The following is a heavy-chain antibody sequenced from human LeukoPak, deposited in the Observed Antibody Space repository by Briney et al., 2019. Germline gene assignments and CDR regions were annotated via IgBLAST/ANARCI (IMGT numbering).Heavy chain of an antibody. J-gene: IGHJ4*02. V-gene: IGHV4-34*01. D-gene: IGHD3-22*01. Sequence: SETLSLTCAVYGGSFSSYYWSWIRQPPGKGLEWIGEINHSGSTNYNPSLKSRVTISVDTSKNQFSLKLSSVTAADTAVYYCARHVRTMIVVWGEYFDYWGQGTLVTVSS. CDR1: GGSFSSYY. CDR2: INHSGST. CDR3: ARHVRTMIVVWGEYFDY.